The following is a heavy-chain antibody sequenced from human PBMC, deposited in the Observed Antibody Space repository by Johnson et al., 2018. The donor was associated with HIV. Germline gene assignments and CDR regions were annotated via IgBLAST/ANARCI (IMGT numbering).Heavy chain of an antibody. CDR2: ISYDGSNK. J-gene: IGHJ3*02. Sequence: QMLLVESGGGLIQPGGSLRLSCAASGFTFSSYGMHWVRQAPGKGLEWVAVISYDGSNKYYADSVKGRFTISRDNSKNTLYLQMNSLRAEDTAVYYCARDLDSSSWGAFDIWGQGTMVRVSS. CDR1: GFTFSSYG. D-gene: IGHD6-6*01. CDR3: ARDLDSSSWGAFDI. V-gene: IGHV3-30*03.